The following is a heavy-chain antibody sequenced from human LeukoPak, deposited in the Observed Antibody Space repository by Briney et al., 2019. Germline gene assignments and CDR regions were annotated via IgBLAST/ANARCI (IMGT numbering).Heavy chain of an antibody. J-gene: IGHJ4*02. CDR3: ARTSTVMKPFDY. CDR2: FYTGGST. V-gene: IGHV3-53*01. D-gene: IGHD4-17*01. CDR1: GFAVRTNY. Sequence: GGSLRLSCAASGFAVRTNYMSWVRQAPGKGLEWVSVFYTGGSTYYADSVKGRLTISRDSSKNTVYLQMNNLRAEDTAMYFCARTSTVMKPFDYWGQGTLVTVSS.